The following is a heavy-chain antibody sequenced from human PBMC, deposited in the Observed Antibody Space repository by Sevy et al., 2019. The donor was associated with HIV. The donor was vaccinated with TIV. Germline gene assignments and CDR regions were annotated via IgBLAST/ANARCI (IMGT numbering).Heavy chain of an antibody. J-gene: IGHJ6*02. Sequence: SETLSLTCTVSGVSISSGAFHWSWIRQSAGKGLEWIGRIYDNVKTDYNPSLRSRVTLSVDTSKNQISLKLRSVTAADTAMYYCARVGPITMIRGVNYYYHGLDVWGQGTTVTVSS. CDR1: GVSISSGAFH. D-gene: IGHD3-10*01. V-gene: IGHV4-61*02. CDR2: IYDNVKT. CDR3: ARVGPITMIRGVNYYYHGLDV.